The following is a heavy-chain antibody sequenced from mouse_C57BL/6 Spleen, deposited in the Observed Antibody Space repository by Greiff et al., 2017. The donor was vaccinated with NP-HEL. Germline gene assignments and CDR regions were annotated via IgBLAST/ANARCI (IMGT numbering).Heavy chain of an antibody. J-gene: IGHJ4*01. D-gene: IGHD1-1*02. CDR3: ARPRWGYAMDY. CDR1: GFTFSDYG. V-gene: IGHV5-17*01. CDR2: ISSGSSTI. Sequence: EVMLVESGGGLVKPGGSLKLSCAASGFTFSDYGMHWVRQAPEKGLEWVAYISSGSSTIYYADTVKGRFTISRDNAKNTLFLQMTSLRSEDTAMYYCARPRWGYAMDYWGQGTSVTVSS.